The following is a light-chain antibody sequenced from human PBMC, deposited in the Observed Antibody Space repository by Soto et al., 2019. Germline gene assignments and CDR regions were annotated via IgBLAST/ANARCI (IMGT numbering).Light chain of an antibody. J-gene: IGKJ1*01. CDR2: DIF. CDR3: KESPRT. V-gene: IGKV3D-15*01. CDR1: QSVGSD. Sequence: EIVMTQSPATLWESPGERATLSFRASQSVGSDLAWYQQKPGQAPRLVIYDIFTRATGVPTRISGSGSGTDFTLTISRREPEDFAVYYCKESPRTFGQGTKVDIK.